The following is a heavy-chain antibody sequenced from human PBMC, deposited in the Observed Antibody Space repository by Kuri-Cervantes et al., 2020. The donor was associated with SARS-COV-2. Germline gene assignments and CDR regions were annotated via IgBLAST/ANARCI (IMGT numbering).Heavy chain of an antibody. CDR1: GFTFSSYA. CDR2: ISGSGGST. D-gene: IGHD5-12*01. V-gene: IGHV3-23*01. J-gene: IGHJ4*02. Sequence: ETLSLTCAVFGFTFSSYAMSWVRQTPGKGQEWVSTISGSGGSTYYADSVKGRFTISRDNSKNTLFLQMNSMRADATAVYYCAKNQTGYSGYDADYWGQGTLVTVSS. CDR3: AKNQTGYSGYDADY.